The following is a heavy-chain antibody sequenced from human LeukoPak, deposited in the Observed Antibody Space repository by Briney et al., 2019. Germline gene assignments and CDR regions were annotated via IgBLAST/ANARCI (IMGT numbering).Heavy chain of an antibody. CDR1: GYTFTGYY. Sequence: SVKVSCKASGYTFTGYYMHWVRQAPGQGLEWMGWINPNSGGTNYAQKSQGRVTMTRDTSISTAYMELSRLRSDDTAVYYCARAGGRIITTTNYWGQGTLVTVSS. CDR2: INPNSGGT. CDR3: ARAGGRIITTTNY. D-gene: IGHD3-16*01. J-gene: IGHJ4*02. V-gene: IGHV1-2*02.